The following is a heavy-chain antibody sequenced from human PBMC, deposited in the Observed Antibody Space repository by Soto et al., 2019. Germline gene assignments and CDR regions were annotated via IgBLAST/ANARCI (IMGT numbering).Heavy chain of an antibody. D-gene: IGHD2-2*01. CDR3: ARHFRATILSSSTSAGLNYFDY. V-gene: IGHV4-39*01. CDR2: IYYSGST. CDR1: GGSISSGDYY. Sequence: SETLSLTCTVSGGSISSGDYYWSWIRQPPGKGLEWIGYIYYSGSTYYNPSLKSRVTISVDTSKNQFSLKLSSVTAADTAVYYCARHFRATILSSSTSAGLNYFDYWGQGTLVTVSS. J-gene: IGHJ4*02.